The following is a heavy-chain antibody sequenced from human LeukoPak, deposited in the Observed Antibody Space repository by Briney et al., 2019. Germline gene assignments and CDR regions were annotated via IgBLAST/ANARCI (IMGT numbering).Heavy chain of an antibody. CDR3: AKSTYYYDTFVNAFDL. J-gene: IGHJ3*01. D-gene: IGHD3-22*01. CDR1: GGSMRNYY. V-gene: IGHV4-59*04. CDR2: IYHSGST. Sequence: SETLSLTCTVSGGSMRNYYWSWIRQPPGKGLEWIGSIYHSGSTYYNPSLKSRVTISVDTSKNQFSLKLSSVTAADTAVYYCAKSTYYYDTFVNAFDLWGQGTVVTVSS.